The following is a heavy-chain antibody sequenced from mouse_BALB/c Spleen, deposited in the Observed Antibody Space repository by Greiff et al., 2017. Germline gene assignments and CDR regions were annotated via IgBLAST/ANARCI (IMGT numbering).Heavy chain of an antibody. D-gene: IGHD2-1*01. J-gene: IGHJ4*01. V-gene: IGHV5-17*02. CDR2: ISSGSSTI. CDR3: ARLNYGNYFYAMDY. Sequence: EVQGVESGGGLVQPGGSRKLSCAASGFTFSSFGMHWVRQAPEKGLEWVAYISSGSSTIYYADTVKGRFTISRDNPKNTLFLQMTSLRSEDTAMYYCARLNYGNYFYAMDYWGQGTSVTVSS. CDR1: GFTFSSFG.